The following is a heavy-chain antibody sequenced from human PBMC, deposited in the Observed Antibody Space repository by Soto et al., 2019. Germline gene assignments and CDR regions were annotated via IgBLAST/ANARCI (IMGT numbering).Heavy chain of an antibody. CDR2: IYYSGST. Sequence: SETLSLTCTVSGGSISSYYWSWIRQPPGKGLEWIGCIYYSGSTNYNPSLKSRVTISVDTSKNQFSLKLSSVTAADTAVYYCARLRGYSGYRNYYYYMDVWGKGTTVTVSS. V-gene: IGHV4-59*01. D-gene: IGHD5-12*01. CDR3: ARLRGYSGYRNYYYYMDV. CDR1: GGSISSYY. J-gene: IGHJ6*03.